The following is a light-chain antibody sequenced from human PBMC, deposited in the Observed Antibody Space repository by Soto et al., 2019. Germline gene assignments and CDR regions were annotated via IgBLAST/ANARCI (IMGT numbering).Light chain of an antibody. CDR2: GAS. V-gene: IGKV3-20*01. CDR1: QSVSSSY. Sequence: EIVLTQSPGTLSLSPGERATLSCRASQSVSSSYLAWYQQKPGQAPRLLIYGASSRATGIPDRFSGSGSRTDFTLTFTRLEPEDFAVYYCQQYASSPPTFGQGTKVEIK. J-gene: IGKJ2*01. CDR3: QQYASSPPT.